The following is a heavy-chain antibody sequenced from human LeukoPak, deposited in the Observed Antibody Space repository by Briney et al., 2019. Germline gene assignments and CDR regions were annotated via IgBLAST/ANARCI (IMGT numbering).Heavy chain of an antibody. J-gene: IGHJ4*02. D-gene: IGHD2/OR15-2a*01. CDR1: GFTFSDYY. V-gene: IGHV3-11*04. Sequence: GGSLGLSCAATGFTFSDYYMSWIRQAPGKGLEWVSYISSSGSTIYYADSVKGRFTISRDNAKNSLYLQMNSLRAEDTAVYYCARVLRSTYYFDYWGQGTLVTVSS. CDR3: ARVLRSTYYFDY. CDR2: ISSSGSTI.